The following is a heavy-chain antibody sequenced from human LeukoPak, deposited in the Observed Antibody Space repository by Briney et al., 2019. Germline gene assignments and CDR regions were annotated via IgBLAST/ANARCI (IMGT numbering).Heavy chain of an antibody. Sequence: SETLSLTCAVYGGSFSGYYWSWIRQPPGKGLEWIGEINHSGSTNYNPSLKSRVTISVDTSKNQFSLKLSSVTAADTAVYYCARARAPHDAFDIWGQGTMVTVSS. V-gene: IGHV4-34*01. CDR3: ARARAPHDAFDI. J-gene: IGHJ3*02. CDR2: INHSGST. CDR1: GGSFSGYY.